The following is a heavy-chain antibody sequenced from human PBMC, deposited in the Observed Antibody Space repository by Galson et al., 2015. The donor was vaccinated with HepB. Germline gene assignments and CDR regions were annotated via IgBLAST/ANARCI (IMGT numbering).Heavy chain of an antibody. CDR3: ARGGRSSYWYFDL. CDR1: GFTFSSYE. V-gene: IGHV3-48*03. J-gene: IGHJ2*01. Sequence: SLRLSCAASGFTFSSYEMNWVRQAPGKGLEWISYISSSGSPTYYADSLKGRFTISRDNANNSLYLEMNSLRAEDTGVYNCARGGRSSYWYFDLWGRGTLVTVSS. CDR2: ISSSGSPT.